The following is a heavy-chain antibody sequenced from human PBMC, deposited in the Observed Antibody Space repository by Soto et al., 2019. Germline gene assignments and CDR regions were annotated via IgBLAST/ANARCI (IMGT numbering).Heavy chain of an antibody. V-gene: IGHV4-34*01. Sequence: QVQLQQWGAGLLKPSETLSLTCAVYGGSFSGYYWSWIRQPPGKGLEWIGEINHSGSTNYNPSLKSRVTISVDTSKNQFSLKLSSVTAVDTAVYYCARGGSLGYCSSTSCSKGYYYGMDVWGQGTTVTVSS. J-gene: IGHJ6*02. CDR1: GGSFSGYY. D-gene: IGHD2-2*01. CDR3: ARGGSLGYCSSTSCSKGYYYGMDV. CDR2: INHSGST.